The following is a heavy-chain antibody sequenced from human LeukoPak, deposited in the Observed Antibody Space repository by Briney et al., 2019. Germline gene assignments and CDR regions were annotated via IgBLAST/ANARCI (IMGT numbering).Heavy chain of an antibody. D-gene: IGHD3-10*01. CDR2: VTSSGRTP. J-gene: IGHJ4*02. V-gene: IGHV3-23*01. CDR1: GFTFNTHA. Sequence: GGSLRLSCDASGFTFNTHAMSWVRQAPGKGLEWVASVTSSGRTPYYSDSVKGRFTISRDNSKNTLYLQMNSLRGEDTAVYYCAKDRPNFYETSGSYYKIKGDFWGQGSLVTVSS. CDR3: AKDRPNFYETSGSYYKIKGDF.